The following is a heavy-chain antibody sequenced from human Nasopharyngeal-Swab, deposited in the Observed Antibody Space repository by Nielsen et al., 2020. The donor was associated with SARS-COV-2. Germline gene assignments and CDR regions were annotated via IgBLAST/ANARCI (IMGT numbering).Heavy chain of an antibody. CDR2: ISSSGSTI. V-gene: IGHV3-48*03. J-gene: IGHJ4*02. D-gene: IGHD5-24*01. CDR3: ARDLAMATTL. CDR1: GFTFSTYE. Sequence: GGSLRLSCAASGFTFSTYEMNWVRQAPGKGLEWLSYISSSGSTIYYADSVKGRFTISRDNAKNSLYLQMDSLRAEDTAVYYCARDLAMATTLWGQGTLVTVSS.